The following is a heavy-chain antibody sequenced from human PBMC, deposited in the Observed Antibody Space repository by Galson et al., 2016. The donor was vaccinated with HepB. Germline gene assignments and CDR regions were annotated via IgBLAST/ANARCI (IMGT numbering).Heavy chain of an antibody. Sequence: SLRLSCAASGFTFSNYGMHWVRQAPGKGLEWVAVIWYNGSNKYHTDSVKGRFTISRDNSKNTLYLQMNSLRAEDTAVYYCARDPSITGTSGDYWGQGTLVTVSS. V-gene: IGHV3-33*01. J-gene: IGHJ4*02. CDR2: IWYNGSNK. D-gene: IGHD1-20*01. CDR3: ARDPSITGTSGDY. CDR1: GFTFSNYG.